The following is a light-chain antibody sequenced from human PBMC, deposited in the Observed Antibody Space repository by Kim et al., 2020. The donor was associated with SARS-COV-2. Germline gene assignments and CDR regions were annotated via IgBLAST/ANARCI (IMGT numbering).Light chain of an antibody. CDR1: QSISNW. V-gene: IGKV1-5*01. CDR3: QQDNSYPRT. CDR2: DAS. Sequence: DIQMTQSPSTLSASVGDIVTITCRASQSISNWLAWYQQKPGKAPKLLIYDASSLESEVPSRITGSGSGTEFTLAIRSLQSDDFATYYCQQDNSYPRTFGGGTQVDI. J-gene: IGKJ4*01.